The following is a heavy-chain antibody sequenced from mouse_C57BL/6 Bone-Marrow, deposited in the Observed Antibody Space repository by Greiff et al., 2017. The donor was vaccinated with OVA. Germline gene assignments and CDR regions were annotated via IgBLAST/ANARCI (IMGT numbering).Heavy chain of an antibody. CDR2: IYPRDGST. V-gene: IGHV1-85*01. CDR1: GYTFTSYD. D-gene: IGHD1-1*01. CDR3: ARSYYYGSSYGTYWYFDV. Sequence: VMLVESGPELVKPGASVKLSCKASGYTFTSYDINWVKQRPGQGLEWIGWIYPRDGSTKYNEKFKGKATLTVDTSSSTAYMELHSLTSEDSAVYFCARSYYYGSSYGTYWYFDVWGTGTTVTVSS. J-gene: IGHJ1*03.